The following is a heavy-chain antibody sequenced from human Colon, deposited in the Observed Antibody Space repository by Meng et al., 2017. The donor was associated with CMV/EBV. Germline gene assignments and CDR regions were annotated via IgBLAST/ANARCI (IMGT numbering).Heavy chain of an antibody. J-gene: IGHJ6*02. CDR3: ARVRQLEGSSSNYYYYYGMDV. V-gene: IGHV4-61*08. Sequence: GSLRLSCSVSGDSVSSGDYYWHWIRQSPGKGLEWIGYVYYSGSTNYNPSLKSRVTISVDTSKNQFSLKLSSVTAADTAVYYCARVRQLEGSSSNYYYYYGMDVWGQGTTVTVSS. CDR1: GDSVSSGDYY. D-gene: IGHD1-1*01. CDR2: VYYSGST.